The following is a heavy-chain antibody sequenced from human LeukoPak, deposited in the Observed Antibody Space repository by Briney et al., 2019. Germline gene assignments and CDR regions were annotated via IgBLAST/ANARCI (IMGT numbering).Heavy chain of an antibody. CDR2: IYYSGST. D-gene: IGHD3-16*01. CDR3: ARPEGGGWYFDL. J-gene: IGHJ2*01. CDR1: GGSISSSSYY. Sequence: SETLSLTCTVSGGSISSSSYYWGWIRQPLGKGLEWIGSIYYSGSTYYNPSLKSRVTISVDTSKNQFSLKLSSVTAADTAVYYCARPEGGGWYFDLWGRGTLVTVSS. V-gene: IGHV4-39*01.